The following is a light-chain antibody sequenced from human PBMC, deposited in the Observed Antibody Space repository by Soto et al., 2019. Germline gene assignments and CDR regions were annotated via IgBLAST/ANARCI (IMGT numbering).Light chain of an antibody. V-gene: IGLV2-14*01. J-gene: IGLJ2*01. CDR3: SSYTSSSPQGDVV. CDR2: EVS. CDR1: SSDVGGYNY. Sequence: QSALTQPASVSGSPGQSITISCTGTSSDVGGYNYVSWYQQHPGKAPKLMIYEVSNRPSGVSNRFSGSKSGNTASLTISGLQAEDEADYYCSSYTSSSPQGDVVFGGGTKLTVL.